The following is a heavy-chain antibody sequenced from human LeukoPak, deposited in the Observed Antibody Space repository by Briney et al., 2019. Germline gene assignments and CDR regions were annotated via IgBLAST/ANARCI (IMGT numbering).Heavy chain of an antibody. D-gene: IGHD3-10*01. V-gene: IGHV4-34*01. Sequence: SETLSLTCAVYGGSFSGYYWSWIRQPPGKGLEWIGEINHSGSTNYNPSLKSRVTISVDTSKNQFSLKLSSVTAADTAVYYCARGQRSSFGFDYWGQGTLVTVSS. J-gene: IGHJ4*02. CDR2: INHSGST. CDR1: GGSFSGYY. CDR3: ARGQRSSFGFDY.